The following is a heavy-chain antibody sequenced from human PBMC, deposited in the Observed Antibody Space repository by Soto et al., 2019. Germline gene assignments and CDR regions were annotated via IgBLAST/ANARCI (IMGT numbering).Heavy chain of an antibody. V-gene: IGHV3-23*01. CDR3: AKTRDSGWYDYYYGMDV. D-gene: IGHD5-12*01. Sequence: GGSLRLSCAASGFTFSSYAVSWARQAPGKGLEWVSAISGSGGSTYYADSVKGRFTISRDNSKNTLYLQMNSLRAEDTAVYYCAKTRDSGWYDYYYGMDVWGQGTTVTVS. J-gene: IGHJ6*02. CDR2: ISGSGGST. CDR1: GFTFSSYA.